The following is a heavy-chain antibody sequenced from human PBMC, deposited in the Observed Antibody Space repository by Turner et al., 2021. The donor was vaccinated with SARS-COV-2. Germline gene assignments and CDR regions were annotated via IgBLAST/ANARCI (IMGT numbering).Heavy chain of an antibody. CDR1: GGPISSYY. CDR3: ARHPFLGVVADYYFDY. CDR2: IYYSGST. Sequence: QVQLQESGPGLVKPSETLSLTCTVPGGPISSYYWSWIRQPPGKGLEWIGYIYYSGSTNYKPSLKSRVTISVDTSKNQFSLKLSSVTAADTAVYYCARHPFLGVVADYYFDYWGQGTLVTVSS. J-gene: IGHJ4*02. D-gene: IGHD3-22*01. V-gene: IGHV4-59*08.